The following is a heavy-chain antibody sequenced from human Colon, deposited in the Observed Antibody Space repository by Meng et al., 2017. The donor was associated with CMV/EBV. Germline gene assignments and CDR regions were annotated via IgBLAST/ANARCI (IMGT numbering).Heavy chain of an antibody. J-gene: IGHJ6*02. CDR1: GGTFSSDT. V-gene: IGHV1-69*02. CDR2: VVPSLEIA. Sequence: KASGGTFSSDTINWVRQAPGQGLEWMGRVVPSLEIANYPQKFQGRVKISADTSTNTAYMDLSGLRSEDTAVYYCARAVHQWNAAMDVWGQGTAVTVSS. D-gene: IGHD1-1*01. CDR3: ARAVHQWNAAMDV.